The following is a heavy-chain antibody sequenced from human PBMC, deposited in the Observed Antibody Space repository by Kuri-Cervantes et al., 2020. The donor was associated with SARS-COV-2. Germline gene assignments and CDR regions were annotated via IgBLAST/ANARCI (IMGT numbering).Heavy chain of an antibody. CDR1: GFTFSSYA. Sequence: GESLKISCAASGFTFSSYAMHWVRQAPGKGLEWVAAISYDGSNKYYADSVKGRFTISRDNSKNTLYLQMNSLRAEDTAVYYCARAGGGSYYGWFDPWGQGTLVTVSS. CDR2: ISYDGSNK. D-gene: IGHD1-26*01. CDR3: ARAGGGSYYGWFDP. J-gene: IGHJ5*02. V-gene: IGHV3-30-3*01.